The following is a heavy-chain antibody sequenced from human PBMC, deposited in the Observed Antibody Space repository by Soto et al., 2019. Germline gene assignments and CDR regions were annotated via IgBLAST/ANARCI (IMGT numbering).Heavy chain of an antibody. J-gene: IGHJ6*02. CDR1: GFTFSNAW. D-gene: IGHD3-10*01. Sequence: GGSLRLSCAASGFTFSNAWMSWVRQAPGKGLEWVGRIKSKTDGGATDYAAPVKGRFTISRDDSKNTLYLQMNSLKTEDTAIYYCTTAPYSYGSGSYYNVSFYYYGMDVWGQGTTVTVSS. V-gene: IGHV3-15*01. CDR2: IKSKTDGGAT. CDR3: TTAPYSYGSGSYYNVSFYYYGMDV.